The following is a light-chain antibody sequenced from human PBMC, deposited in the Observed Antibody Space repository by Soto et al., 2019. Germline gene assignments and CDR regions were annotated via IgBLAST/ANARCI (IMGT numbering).Light chain of an antibody. CDR3: SSYTSSYTYV. Sequence: QSALTQPASVSGSPEQSVTISCAGTSSDVGGYNFVSWYQQHPGKAPQLMIYDVSSRPSGVSNRFSGSKSGNTASLTISGLQAEDEADYYCSSYTSSYTYVFGTGTKVTVL. CDR1: SSDVGGYNF. V-gene: IGLV2-14*03. J-gene: IGLJ1*01. CDR2: DVS.